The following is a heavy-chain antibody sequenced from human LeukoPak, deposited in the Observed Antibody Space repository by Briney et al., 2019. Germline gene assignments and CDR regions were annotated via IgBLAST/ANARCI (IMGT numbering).Heavy chain of an antibody. V-gene: IGHV3-21*01. J-gene: IGHJ5*02. CDR1: GFTFSSYS. CDR3: ARGPVVPPAMDGYYNWFDP. Sequence: PVGSLRLSCAASGFTFSSYSMNWVRQAPGKGLEWVSSIRSRSSYIYYADSVKGRFTISRDNAKNSLYLQMNSLRAEDTAVYYCARGPVVPPAMDGYYNWFDPWGQGTLVTVSS. D-gene: IGHD2-2*01. CDR2: IRSRSSYI.